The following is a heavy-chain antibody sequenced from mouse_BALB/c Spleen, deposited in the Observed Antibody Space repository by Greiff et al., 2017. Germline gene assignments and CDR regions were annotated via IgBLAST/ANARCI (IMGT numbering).Heavy chain of an antibody. V-gene: IGHV5-17*02. Sequence: EVKLVESGGGLVQPGGSRKLSCAASGFTFSSFGMHWVRQAPEKGLEWVAYISSGSSTIYYADTVKGRFTISRDNPKNTLFLQMTSLRSEDTAMYYCARSPYCNCFDYWGQGTTLTVSS. CDR1: GFTFSSFG. J-gene: IGHJ2*01. CDR3: ARSPYCNCFDY. D-gene: IGHD1-1*01. CDR2: ISSGSSTI.